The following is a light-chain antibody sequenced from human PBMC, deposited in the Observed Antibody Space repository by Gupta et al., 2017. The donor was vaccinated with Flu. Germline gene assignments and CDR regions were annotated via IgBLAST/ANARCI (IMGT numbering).Light chain of an antibody. CDR1: QSITNW. Sequence: DIQMTHSPSTLSASVGDRVTITCRASQSITNWLAWYQQKPGKAPKLLIYKASSLESGVPSRFSGSGSGTEFTLTISSLQPDDFATYYCQQYNIDSRTFGQGTKVEIK. V-gene: IGKV1-5*03. J-gene: IGKJ1*01. CDR3: QQYNIDSRT. CDR2: KAS.